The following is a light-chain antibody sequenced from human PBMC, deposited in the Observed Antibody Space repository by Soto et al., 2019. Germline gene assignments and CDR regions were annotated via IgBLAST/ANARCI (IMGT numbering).Light chain of an antibody. CDR3: AAWDDSLNGHV. CDR2: TTN. J-gene: IGLJ1*01. Sequence: QSVLTQPHSASGTPGQRVTISCSGSSSKIGTSSVHWFQQLPGTAPKLLISTTNQRPSGGPERFSGSKSGTSASLAISGLQSEDEADYYCAAWDDSLNGHVFGTGTKVTV. V-gene: IGLV1-44*01. CDR1: SSKIGTSS.